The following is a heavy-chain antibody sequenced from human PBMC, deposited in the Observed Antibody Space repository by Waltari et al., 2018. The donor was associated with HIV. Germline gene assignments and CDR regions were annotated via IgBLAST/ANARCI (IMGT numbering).Heavy chain of an antibody. Sequence: QVQLQESGPGLVKPSETLSLTCTVSGGSISTYYSHWIRRSPGKGLECIGFIYHSGYSNYSPSLKSRVTMSVDTSQTQFSLTLNSVTTADTAVYFCARGDAPLVHSPSDPFHFWGQGT. D-gene: IGHD2-8*02. J-gene: IGHJ3*01. V-gene: IGHV4-59*01. CDR1: GGSISTYY. CDR2: IYHSGYS. CDR3: ARGDAPLVHSPSDPFHF.